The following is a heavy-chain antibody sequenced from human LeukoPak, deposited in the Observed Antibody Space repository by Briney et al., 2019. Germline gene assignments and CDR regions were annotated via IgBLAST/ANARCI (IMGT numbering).Heavy chain of an antibody. Sequence: GGSLRLSCAASGFTFSDYYMSWIRQAPGKGLEWVSYISSSGSTIYYADSVKGRFTISRDNAKNSLYLQMNSLRAEDTAVYYCARVPADFWSGYSYYYYMDVWGKGTTVTVSS. CDR2: ISSSGSTI. CDR1: GFTFSDYY. D-gene: IGHD3-3*01. CDR3: ARVPADFWSGYSYYYYMDV. J-gene: IGHJ6*03. V-gene: IGHV3-11*04.